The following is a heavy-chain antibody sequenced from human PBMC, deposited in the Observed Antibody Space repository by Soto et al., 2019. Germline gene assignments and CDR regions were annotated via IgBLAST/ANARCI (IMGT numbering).Heavy chain of an antibody. D-gene: IGHD6-13*01. CDR2: INHSGST. J-gene: IGHJ4*02. CDR1: CGSFSGYY. V-gene: IGHV4-34*01. Sequence: SVTLSLTCAVYCGSFSGYYWIRISQPPGKGLEWIGEINHSGSTNYNPSLKSRVTISVDTSKNQFSLKLSSVTAADTAVYYCARLYPPLRGSSWLDYWGQGTLVTVSS. CDR3: ARLYPPLRGSSWLDY.